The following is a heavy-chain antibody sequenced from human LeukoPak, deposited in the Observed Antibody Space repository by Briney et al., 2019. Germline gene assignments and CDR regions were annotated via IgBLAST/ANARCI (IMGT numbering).Heavy chain of an antibody. CDR1: GYTFSDFG. CDR2: IGAYNDNT. V-gene: IGHV1-18*01. D-gene: IGHD4-17*01. J-gene: IGHJ4*02. CDR3: ARAGAAVTMFFDF. Sequence: ASVKVSCKASGYTFSDFGITWVRQAPGQGVEWMGWIGAYNDNTNYPRKFQGRVTLTTDTSTSTAYMELRSLTSDDTALYYCARAGAAVTMFFDFWGQGTLVTVSS.